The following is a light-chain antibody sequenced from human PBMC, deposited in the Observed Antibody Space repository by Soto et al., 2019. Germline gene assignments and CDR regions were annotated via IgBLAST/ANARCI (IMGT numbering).Light chain of an antibody. Sequence: QSALTQPASVSGSPGQSITISCTGTSSDIGRYNYVSWYQQHPGKAPKLMLYEVTNRPSGVSNRFFGSKSGNTASLTISGLQAEDEADYYCSLYAGSNIPVSGTGTKVTVL. CDR3: SLYAGSNIPV. CDR1: SSDIGRYNY. V-gene: IGLV2-14*01. J-gene: IGLJ1*01. CDR2: EVT.